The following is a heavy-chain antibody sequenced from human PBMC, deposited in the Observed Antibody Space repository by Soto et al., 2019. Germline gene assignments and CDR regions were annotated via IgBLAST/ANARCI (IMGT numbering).Heavy chain of an antibody. J-gene: IGHJ4*02. D-gene: IGHD3-22*01. CDR3: ARGYDYDSGGYLFDY. V-gene: IGHV4-31*03. CDR2: IYYSGST. Sequence: ASETLSLTCSVSGGSVSSDIYYWTWIRQHPGKGPERIGHIYYSGSTYYNPSLKSRVTISLDMSKNQFSLKLTSVSAADTAVYYCARGYDYDSGGYLFDYWGQGTLVTVSS. CDR1: GGSVSSDIYY.